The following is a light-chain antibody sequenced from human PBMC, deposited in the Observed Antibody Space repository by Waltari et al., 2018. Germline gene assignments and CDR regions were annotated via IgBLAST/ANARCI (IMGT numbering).Light chain of an antibody. CDR2: DKD. CDR3: LLSYSGSYWV. CDR1: TGAVTSGHY. V-gene: IGLV7-46*01. Sequence: QAVVTQEPSLTVSPGGTVTLPCDSSTGAVTSGHYPHWFQPNPGQAPRTLIYDKDYKHSWTPARFSGSLLGGKAALTLSGAQPEDEADYYCLLSYSGSYWVFGGGTRLTVL. J-gene: IGLJ3*02.